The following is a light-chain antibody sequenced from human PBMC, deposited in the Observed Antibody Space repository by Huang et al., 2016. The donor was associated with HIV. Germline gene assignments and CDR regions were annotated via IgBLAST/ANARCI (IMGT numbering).Light chain of an antibody. V-gene: IGKV1-39*01. J-gene: IGKJ1*01. CDR1: QSIGNF. CDR2: FAS. CDR3: QQSFNTPWT. Sequence: DIQMTQSPSSLSASVGDKITITCRASQSIGNFLNWYQQNPGKAPKLLIYFASSLQSGVPSRFSGSGSGTDFTLTISSLQPEDFTTYSCQQSFNTPWTFGQGTKVEIK.